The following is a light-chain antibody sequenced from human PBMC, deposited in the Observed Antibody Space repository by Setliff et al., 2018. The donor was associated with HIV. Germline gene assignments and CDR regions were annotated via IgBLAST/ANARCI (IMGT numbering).Light chain of an antibody. V-gene: IGKV4-1*01. CDR3: LQYYATPRT. CDR2: WAS. J-gene: IGKJ1*01. CDR1: QNLLYTNKKNY. Sequence: DIVMAQSPASLTVSLGERATIYRTSSQNLLYTNKKNYLAWYQQKPGQPPKLLLYWASTRESGVPDRFSGSGSGTHFTLTINSLQAEDVALYYCLQYYATPRTFGQGTKVDIK.